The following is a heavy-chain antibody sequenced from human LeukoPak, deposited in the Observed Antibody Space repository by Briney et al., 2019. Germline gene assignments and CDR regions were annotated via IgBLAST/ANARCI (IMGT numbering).Heavy chain of an antibody. CDR1: GASISSGGYY. V-gene: IGHV4-31*03. CDR3: ARDGISYGIDY. D-gene: IGHD5-18*01. J-gene: IGHJ4*02. Sequence: SETLSLTCNVSGASISSGGYYWSWIRQYPRKGLEWIGYIYYSGTTYYNPSLKSRVTISVDTSENQFSLKLSSVTAADTAVYYCARDGISYGIDYWGQGTLVTVSS. CDR2: IYYSGTT.